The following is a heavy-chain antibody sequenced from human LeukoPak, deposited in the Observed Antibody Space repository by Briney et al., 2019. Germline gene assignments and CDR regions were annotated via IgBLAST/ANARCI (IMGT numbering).Heavy chain of an antibody. Sequence: SETLSLTCTVSGGSISNYYWSWIRQSPGKGLEWIGYIYYSGSTNYNPSLESRVTISVDTSKNQFSLKLDSVTAADTAVYYCARGRSGSYHSPFDYWGQGTLVTVSS. CDR3: ARGRSGSYHSPFDY. J-gene: IGHJ4*02. CDR2: IYYSGST. V-gene: IGHV4-59*13. CDR1: GGSISNYY. D-gene: IGHD1-26*01.